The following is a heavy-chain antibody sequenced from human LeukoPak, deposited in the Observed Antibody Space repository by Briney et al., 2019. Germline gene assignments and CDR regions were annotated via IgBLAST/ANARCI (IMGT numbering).Heavy chain of an antibody. Sequence: PPETLSLTCGVSGGSIDITNYWSWVRQAPGKGLEWIGEISHDGTINYNPSLRSRVAMSLDRANNQFSLSLTSVTAADTAVYYCTRENRPFCPFAFWGQGVLVTVSS. CDR3: TRENRPFCPFAF. D-gene: IGHD2/OR15-2a*01. CDR1: GGSIDITNY. CDR2: ISHDGTI. J-gene: IGHJ4*02. V-gene: IGHV4-4*03.